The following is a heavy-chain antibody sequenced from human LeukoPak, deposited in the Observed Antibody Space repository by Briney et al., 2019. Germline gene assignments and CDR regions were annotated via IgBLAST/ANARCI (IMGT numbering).Heavy chain of an antibody. J-gene: IGHJ4*02. CDR2: MNPNSGNT. CDR1: GYSFTSYY. CDR3: ARGLGRTAMVTRGEVRFDY. D-gene: IGHD5-18*01. Sequence: ASVKVSCKTSGYSFTSYYIHWVRQAPGQGLEWMGWMNPNSGNTGYAQKFQGRVTLTRNTSISTAYMELSSLRSEDAAVYYCARGLGRTAMVTRGEVRFDYWGQGTLVTVSS. V-gene: IGHV1-8*01.